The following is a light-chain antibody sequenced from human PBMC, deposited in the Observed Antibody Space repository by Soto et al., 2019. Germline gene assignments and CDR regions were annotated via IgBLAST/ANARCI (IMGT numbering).Light chain of an antibody. J-gene: IGLJ3*02. CDR1: TSNIGKNT. Sequence: QSVLTQPPSVSAGPGQRVTSSCSGSTSNIGKNTVNWYQQLPGEAPKLFIYYDDLLASGVSDRFSGSKSGTSASLAISGLQSEDEADYDCGAWDDTLNGWVFGGGTKLTVL. CDR2: YDD. CDR3: GAWDDTLNGWV. V-gene: IGLV1-36*01.